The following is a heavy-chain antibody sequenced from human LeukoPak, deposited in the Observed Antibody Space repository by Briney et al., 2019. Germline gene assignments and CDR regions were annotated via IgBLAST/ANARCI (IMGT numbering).Heavy chain of an antibody. J-gene: IGHJ4*02. CDR3: AKDPRIAAAGLASYYFDY. D-gene: IGHD6-13*01. CDR1: GFTFSSYA. CDR2: ISGSGGGI. V-gene: IGHV3-23*01. Sequence: GGSLRLSCAASGFTFSSYAMSWVRQAPGKGLEWVSVISGSGGGIYYADSVKGRFTISRDNSKNTLYLQMNSLRAEDTAVYYCAKDPRIAAAGLASYYFDYWGQGTLVTVSS.